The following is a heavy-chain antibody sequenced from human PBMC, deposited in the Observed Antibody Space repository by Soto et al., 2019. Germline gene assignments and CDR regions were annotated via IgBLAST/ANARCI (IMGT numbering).Heavy chain of an antibody. V-gene: IGHV1-8*01. D-gene: IGHD2-15*01. CDR1: GYTFTSYD. Sequence: QVQLVQSGAEVKKPGASVKVSCKASGYTFTSYDINWVRQATGHGLEWMGWVNPNSGNIGYAQKFQGSVTMNSNTPISTDYMELSSLRFEDTAVYYCARTTGYCSCESCHLGLTYYYTYDMDVWGKGTTVTVSS. J-gene: IGHJ6*03. CDR2: VNPNSGNI. CDR3: ARTTGYCSCESCHLGLTYYYTYDMDV.